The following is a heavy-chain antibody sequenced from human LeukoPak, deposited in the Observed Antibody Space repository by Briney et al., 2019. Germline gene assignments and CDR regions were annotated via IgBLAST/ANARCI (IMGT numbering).Heavy chain of an antibody. CDR2: INTDGSST. J-gene: IGHJ4*02. CDR3: ARADGRTGFDY. Sequence: GGSLRLSCAASGFTFSSYWMHWVRRAPGKGLVWVSRINTDGSSTSYADSVKGRFTISRDNAKNTLYLQMNSLRAEDTAVYYCARADGRTGFDYWGQGTLVTVSS. CDR1: GFTFSSYW. D-gene: IGHD2-8*02. V-gene: IGHV3-74*01.